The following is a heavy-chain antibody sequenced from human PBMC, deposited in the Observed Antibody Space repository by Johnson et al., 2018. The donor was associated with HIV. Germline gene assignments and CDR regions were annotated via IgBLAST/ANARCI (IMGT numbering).Heavy chain of an antibody. D-gene: IGHD5-18*01. CDR2: IWYDGSNK. J-gene: IGHJ3*02. CDR3: ARESSAGEYSYGII. V-gene: IGHV3-33*08. CDR1: GFTFSNFA. Sequence: QVQLVESGGGVVQPGRSLRLSCAASGFTFSNFAMHWVRQAPGKGLEWVAVIWYDGSNKYYADSVKGRFTISRDNSKNTLYLQMNSLRAEDTAVYYCARESSAGEYSYGIIWGQGTMVTVSS.